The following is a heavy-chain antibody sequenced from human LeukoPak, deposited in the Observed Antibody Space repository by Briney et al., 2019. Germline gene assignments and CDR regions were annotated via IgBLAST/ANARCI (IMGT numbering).Heavy chain of an antibody. CDR1: GFTFTSYA. CDR2: IYSGGST. V-gene: IGHV3-53*01. J-gene: IGHJ4*02. CDR3: ARSGEMATIMGD. D-gene: IGHD5-24*01. Sequence: GGSLRLSCAVSGFTFTSYAMSWVRQAPGKGLEWVSVIYSGGSTYYADSVKGRFTISRDNSKNTLSLQMNSLRAEDTAVYYCARSGEMATIMGDWGQGTLVTVSS.